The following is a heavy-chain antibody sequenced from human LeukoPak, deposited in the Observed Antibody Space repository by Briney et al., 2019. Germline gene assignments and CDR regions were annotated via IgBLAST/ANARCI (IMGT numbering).Heavy chain of an antibody. V-gene: IGHV4-39*01. CDR3: ARIPPNYDNYFDY. Sequence: SETLSLTCTVSGGSISSSSYYWGWIRQPPGKGLEWIGSIYYSGSTYYNPSLKSRVTISVDTSKNQFSLKLSSVTAADTAVYYCARIPPNYDNYFDYWGQGTLVTVSS. D-gene: IGHD1-7*01. CDR1: GGSISSSSYY. J-gene: IGHJ4*02. CDR2: IYYSGST.